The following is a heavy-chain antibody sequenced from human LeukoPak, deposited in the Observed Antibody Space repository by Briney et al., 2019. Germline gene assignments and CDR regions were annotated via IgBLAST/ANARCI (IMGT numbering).Heavy chain of an antibody. V-gene: IGHV3-11*04. J-gene: IGHJ4*02. CDR1: GFTFSDYY. Sequence: GGSLRLSCAASGFTFSDYYMSWIRQAPGKGLEWVSYISSSGSTIYYADSVKGRFTISRDNAKNTLYLQMNSLRAEDTAVYYCARNYGSGSYYPDYWGQGTLVTVSS. CDR3: ARNYGSGSYYPDY. CDR2: ISSSGSTI. D-gene: IGHD3-10*01.